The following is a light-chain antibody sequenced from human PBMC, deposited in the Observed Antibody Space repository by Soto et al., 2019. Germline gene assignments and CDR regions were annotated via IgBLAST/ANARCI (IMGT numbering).Light chain of an antibody. Sequence: DIQLTQSPSFLSASVGDRVTITCRASQGISSYLAWYQQKTGKAPKFLIYAASTLRGAVPSRFSGSGSGTEFTLTISSLQTEDFATYYCQGLNDYPITFGQGTRLEIK. J-gene: IGKJ5*01. CDR3: QGLNDYPIT. CDR2: AAS. V-gene: IGKV1-9*01. CDR1: QGISSY.